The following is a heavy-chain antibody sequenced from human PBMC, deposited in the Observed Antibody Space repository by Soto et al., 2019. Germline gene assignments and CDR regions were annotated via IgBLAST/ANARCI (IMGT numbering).Heavy chain of an antibody. CDR2: IYHSGST. D-gene: IGHD6-13*01. V-gene: IGHV4-4*02. Sequence: QVQLQESGPGLVKPSGTLSLTCAVSSGSISSYNWWGWVRQPPGKGLEWIGEIYHSGSTKYNPSLKSRVTISVDKSNNQFSLRLNSVTAADTAVYYCARKAVAAASGSFDYWGQGTLVTVSS. J-gene: IGHJ4*02. CDR1: SGSISSYNW. CDR3: ARKAVAAASGSFDY.